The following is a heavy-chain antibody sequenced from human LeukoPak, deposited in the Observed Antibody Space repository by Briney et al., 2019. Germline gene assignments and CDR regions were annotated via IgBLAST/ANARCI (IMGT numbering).Heavy chain of an antibody. J-gene: IGHJ4*02. CDR1: GFTFSNYA. CDR3: ARDYGDYANYCQY. V-gene: IGHV3-48*02. Sequence: GGSLRLSCAASGFTFSNYAMNWVRQAPGKGREWVSYISSSSTSTIYYADSVKGRFTISRDNAKNSLYLQMNSLRDEDTAVYYCARDYGDYANYCQYWGQGTLVTVSS. D-gene: IGHD4-17*01. CDR2: ISSSSTSTI.